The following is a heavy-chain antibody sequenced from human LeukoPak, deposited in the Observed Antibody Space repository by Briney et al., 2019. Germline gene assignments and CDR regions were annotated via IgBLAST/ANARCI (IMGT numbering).Heavy chain of an antibody. CDR3: ARPPYSSGSFDL. V-gene: IGHV3-74*01. J-gene: IGHJ2*01. D-gene: IGHD6-19*01. CDR2: IDSDGSST. CDR1: GFTFSSYW. Sequence: GGSLRLSCAASGFTFSSYWMHWVRQAPGKGLAWVSRIDSDGSSTTYADSVKGRFTISRDNAKNTLYLQMNSLRAEDTAVYYCARPPYSSGSFDLWGRGTLVTVSS.